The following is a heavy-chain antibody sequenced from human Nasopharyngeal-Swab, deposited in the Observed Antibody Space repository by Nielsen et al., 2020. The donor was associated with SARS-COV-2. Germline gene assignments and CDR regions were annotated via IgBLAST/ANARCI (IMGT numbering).Heavy chain of an antibody. CDR2: IIPIIDVA. V-gene: IGHV1-69*10. Sequence: SVKVSCKASGGTFSSYAISWVRQAPGQRLEWMGGIIPIIDVAKYGQKFQGRVAITADKSTSTAYMELRSLRSDDTGVYYCARGGWLRRSSYYSSYYMDVWGKGTTVTVSS. J-gene: IGHJ6*03. D-gene: IGHD5-12*01. CDR3: ARGGWLRRSSYYSSYYMDV. CDR1: GGTFSSYA.